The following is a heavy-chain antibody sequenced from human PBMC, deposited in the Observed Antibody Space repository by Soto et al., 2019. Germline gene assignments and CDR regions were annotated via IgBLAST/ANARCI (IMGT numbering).Heavy chain of an antibody. Sequence: PGGSLRLSCAASGFTFSSYSMNWVRQAPGKGLEWVSYISSSSSTIYYADSVKGRFTISRDNAKNSLYLQMNSLRAEDTAVYYCARDDSPNARYFDWLSSGYYYYGMDVWGQGTTVTVSS. CDR3: ARDDSPNARYFDWLSSGYYYYGMDV. CDR1: GFTFSSYS. D-gene: IGHD3-9*01. CDR2: ISSSSSTI. V-gene: IGHV3-48*01. J-gene: IGHJ6*02.